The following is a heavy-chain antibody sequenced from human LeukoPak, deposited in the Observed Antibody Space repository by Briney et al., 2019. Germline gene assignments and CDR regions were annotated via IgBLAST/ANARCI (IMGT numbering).Heavy chain of an antibody. D-gene: IGHD6-19*01. Sequence: GASVKVSCKASGYTFTSYGTSWVRQAPGQGLEWMGWISAYNGNTNYAQKFQGRVTMTEDTSTDTAYMELSSLRSEDTAVYYCATGAVAGRYYYYGMDVWGQGTTVTVSS. CDR2: ISAYNGNT. J-gene: IGHJ6*02. CDR3: ATGAVAGRYYYYGMDV. CDR1: GYTFTSYG. V-gene: IGHV1-18*01.